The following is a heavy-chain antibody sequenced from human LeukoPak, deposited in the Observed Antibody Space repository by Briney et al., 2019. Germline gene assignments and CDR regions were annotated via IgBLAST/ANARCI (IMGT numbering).Heavy chain of an antibody. CDR2: IYYSGST. J-gene: IGHJ4*02. CDR1: GGSISSYY. CDR3: ARDNGLSFDY. V-gene: IGHV4-59*01. D-gene: IGHD4-17*01. Sequence: SETLSLTCTVSGGSISSYYWSWIRQPPGKGLEWIGYIYYSGSTNYNPSLKGRVTISVDTSKNQFSLKLSSVTAADTAVYYCARDNGLSFDYWGQGTLVTVSS.